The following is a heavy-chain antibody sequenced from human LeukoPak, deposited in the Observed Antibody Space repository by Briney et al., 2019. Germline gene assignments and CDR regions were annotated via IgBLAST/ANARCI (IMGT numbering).Heavy chain of an antibody. D-gene: IGHD1-14*01. CDR2: IRSKAYGGTT. V-gene: IGHV3-49*03. CDR1: GFTFGDYA. Sequence: GGSLRLSCTASGFTFGDYAMSWFRQAPGKGLEWVGFIRSKAYGGTTEYAASVKGRFTISRDDSKSIAYLQMNSLKTEDTAMYYCTRVGTPKVKKGAFDIWGQGTMVTVSS. CDR3: TRVGTPKVKKGAFDI. J-gene: IGHJ3*02.